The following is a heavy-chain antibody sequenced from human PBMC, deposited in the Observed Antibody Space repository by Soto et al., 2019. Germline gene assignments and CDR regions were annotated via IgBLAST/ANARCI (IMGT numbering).Heavy chain of an antibody. CDR1: GFTLNNYW. Sequence: QLVESGGGLVQPGGSLRLSCAASGFTLNNYWMHWVRQAPGMGLVWVSRINGDATSTSYADSVKGGFTISRDNARNTLYLQMNSLRAEDTALYYCARGDIAAETFGYYYGMDLWGQGTTVTVS. J-gene: IGHJ6*02. D-gene: IGHD6-13*01. CDR2: INGDATST. V-gene: IGHV3-74*01. CDR3: ARGDIAAETFGYYYGMDL.